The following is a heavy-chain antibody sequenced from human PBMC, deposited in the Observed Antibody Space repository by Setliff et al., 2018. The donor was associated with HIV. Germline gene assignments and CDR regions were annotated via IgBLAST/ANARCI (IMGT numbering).Heavy chain of an antibody. CDR1: ELTFSNYA. J-gene: IGHJ1*01. D-gene: IGHD3-10*01. Sequence: GGSLRLSCAASELTFSNYAMTWVRQAPGKGLEWVSSLSGSGGSTYYADSVKGRFTISRDNSKNTLYLRMNSLRAEDTAVYYCAQAQTSVSGSYYQYLQHWGQGTLVT. V-gene: IGHV3-23*01. CDR2: LSGSGGST. CDR3: AQAQTSVSGSYYQYLQH.